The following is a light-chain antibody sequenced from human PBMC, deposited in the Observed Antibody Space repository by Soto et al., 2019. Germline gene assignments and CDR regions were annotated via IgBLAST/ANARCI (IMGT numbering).Light chain of an antibody. CDR1: QSISSY. CDR3: QQSYSIPYT. Sequence: DIQMTQSPSSLSTSVGDRVTITCRASQSISSYLSWYQEKPGKAPKLLIFGASTPQSGVPSRFSGSGSGTDFTLSISSLQPEDFATYYCQQSYSIPYTFGQGTKLEIK. V-gene: IGKV1-39*01. CDR2: GAS. J-gene: IGKJ2*01.